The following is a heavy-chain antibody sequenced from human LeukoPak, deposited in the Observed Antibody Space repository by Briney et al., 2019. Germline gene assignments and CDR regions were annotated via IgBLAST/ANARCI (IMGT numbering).Heavy chain of an antibody. D-gene: IGHD1-26*01. CDR1: GGSISSDRYY. CDR2: VDTSGST. CDR3: AVGAEYYFDY. J-gene: IGHJ4*02. Sequence: SETLSLTCTVSGGSISSDRYYWSWIRQPAGKGLEWIGRVDTSGSTNYNPSLKSRVTISVDPSKNQFSLKVNSVTAADTAVYYCAVGAEYYFDYWGQGTLVTVSS. V-gene: IGHV4-61*02.